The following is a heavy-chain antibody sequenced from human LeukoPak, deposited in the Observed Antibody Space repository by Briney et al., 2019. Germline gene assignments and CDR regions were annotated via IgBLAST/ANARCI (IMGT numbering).Heavy chain of an antibody. CDR1: GYTFTSYG. CDR2: ISAYNGNT. CDR3: ARDSPHSDYYDSSGYYRLDP. Sequence: ASVKVSCKASGYTFTSYGISWVRQAPGQGLEWMGWISAYNGNTNYAQKLQGRVTMTTDTSTSTAYKELRSLRSDDTAVYYCARDSPHSDYYDSSGYYRLDPWGQGTLVTVSS. J-gene: IGHJ5*02. V-gene: IGHV1-18*01. D-gene: IGHD3-22*01.